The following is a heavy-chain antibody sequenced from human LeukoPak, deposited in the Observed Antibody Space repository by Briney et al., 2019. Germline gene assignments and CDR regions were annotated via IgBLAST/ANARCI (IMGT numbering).Heavy chain of an antibody. Sequence: GGSLRLSCAASGFTFSNYFMHWVRQAPDKGLEWVALIWHDGSNKDYGNSVKGRFTISRDNSKNTLYLQMNSLSDEDTAVYYCARGYDFWSGLTFDYWGQGTLVTVSS. D-gene: IGHD3-3*01. CDR3: ARGYDFWSGLTFDY. V-gene: IGHV3-33*01. CDR2: IWHDGSNK. CDR1: GFTFSNYF. J-gene: IGHJ4*02.